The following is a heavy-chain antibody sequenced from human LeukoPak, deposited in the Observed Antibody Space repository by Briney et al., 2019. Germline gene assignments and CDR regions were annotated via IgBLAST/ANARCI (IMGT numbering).Heavy chain of an antibody. D-gene: IGHD3-16*01. CDR1: GGSISSSNW. CDR3: TSSFGSYGGNWFDP. CDR2: IYHIGTT. J-gene: IGHJ5*02. V-gene: IGHV4-4*02. Sequence: SETLSLTCAVSGGSISSSNWWNWVRQPPGKGLEWIGKIYHIGTTNYNSSLKSRVSISVDKSKNQFSLTLTSVTAADTAVYFCTSSFGSYGGNWFDPWGQGTLVTVSS.